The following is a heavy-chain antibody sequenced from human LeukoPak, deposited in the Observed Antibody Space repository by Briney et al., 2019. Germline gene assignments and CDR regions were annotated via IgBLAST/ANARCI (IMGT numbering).Heavy chain of an antibody. J-gene: IGHJ4*02. Sequence: PGGSLRLSCSASGFTFGDYALSWVRQAPGKGLEWVAVMWFDGSNKYYVDSVKGRFTISRDNSKNTLYLQMNSLRAEDTALYYCARDRGDGLNVIHPILDSWGQGTLVTVSS. D-gene: IGHD5-24*01. CDR1: GFTFGDYA. CDR3: ARDRGDGLNVIHPILDS. CDR2: MWFDGSNK. V-gene: IGHV3-33*01.